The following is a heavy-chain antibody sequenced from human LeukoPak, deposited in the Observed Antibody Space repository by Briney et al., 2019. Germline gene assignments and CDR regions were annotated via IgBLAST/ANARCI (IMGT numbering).Heavy chain of an antibody. J-gene: IGHJ6*03. CDR2: IYYSGST. Sequence: SETLSLTCTVSGGSINSYYWSWIRQPPGKGLEWIGYIYYSGSTNYNPSLKSRVTISVHTSKNQFSLKLSSVTAADTAVYYCARDGVLRSFDWLFYYYMDVWGKGTTVTVSS. CDR1: GGSINSYY. V-gene: IGHV4-59*01. CDR3: ARDGVLRSFDWLFYYYMDV. D-gene: IGHD3-9*01.